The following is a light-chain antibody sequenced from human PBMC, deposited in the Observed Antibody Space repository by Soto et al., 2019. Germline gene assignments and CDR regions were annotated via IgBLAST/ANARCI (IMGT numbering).Light chain of an antibody. CDR3: LQDINYPWK. Sequence: IPTTHAQSSLSAALEERSALPSRAPQGIGNALGWYQQKPGKPPKVLIYGASNLQSGVPPRFSGSGSGTDFTLAISSLQPEDSATYYCLQDINYPWKFGQGTKVDIK. CDR2: GAS. J-gene: IGKJ1*01. CDR1: QGIGNA. V-gene: IGKV1-6*01.